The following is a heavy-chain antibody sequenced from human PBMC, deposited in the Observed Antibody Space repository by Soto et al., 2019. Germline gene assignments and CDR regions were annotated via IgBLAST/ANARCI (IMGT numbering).Heavy chain of an antibody. V-gene: IGHV3-23*01. CDR2: ISGSGSNT. J-gene: IGHJ4*02. CDR3: VKEKVRPFDY. CDR1: GFSFSAYA. Sequence: GGSLRLSCGASGFSFSAYAMGWVRQAPGKGLEWVSSISGSGSNTYYTDTVKGRFTISRDNSKNTLYLEMNSLIAEDMAVYYCVKEKVRPFDYWGQGTQVTSPQ.